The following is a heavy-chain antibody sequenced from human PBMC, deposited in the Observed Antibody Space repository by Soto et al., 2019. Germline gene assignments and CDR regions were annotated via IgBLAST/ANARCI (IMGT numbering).Heavy chain of an antibody. V-gene: IGHV1-2*04. Sequence: QVQLVQSGAEVKKPGASVKVSCKASGYTFTGFYMHWVRQAPGQGLEWMGWINPNSGGTNYAQKFQGWVTMTRDTSISTAYMELSRLRSDDTAVYYCAREGIAALPVHYYYGMDVWGQGTTVTVSS. CDR1: GYTFTGFY. CDR3: AREGIAALPVHYYYGMDV. D-gene: IGHD6-6*01. J-gene: IGHJ6*02. CDR2: INPNSGGT.